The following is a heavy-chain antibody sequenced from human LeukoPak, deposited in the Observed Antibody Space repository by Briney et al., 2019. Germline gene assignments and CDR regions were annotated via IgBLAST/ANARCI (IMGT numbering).Heavy chain of an antibody. CDR2: ISSSSSYI. Sequence: PGGSLRLSCAASGFTFSSYSMNWVRQAPGKGLEWVSSISSSSSYIYYADSVKGRFTISRDNAKNSLYLQMNSLRAEDTAVYYCARSMGSGWLRGYFDLWGRGTLVTVSS. J-gene: IGHJ2*01. CDR1: GFTFSSYS. D-gene: IGHD6-19*01. CDR3: ARSMGSGWLRGYFDL. V-gene: IGHV3-21*01.